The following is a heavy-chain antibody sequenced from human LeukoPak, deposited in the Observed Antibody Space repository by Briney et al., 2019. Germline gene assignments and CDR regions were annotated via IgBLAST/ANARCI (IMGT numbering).Heavy chain of an antibody. CDR2: ISYDGSNK. Sequence: GGSLRLSCAASGFTFSSYAMHWVRQAPGKGLEWVAVISYDGSNKYYADSVKGRFTISRDNSKNTPYLQMNSLRAEDTAVYYCARGKGDRGAIPFDYWGQGTLVTVSS. J-gene: IGHJ4*02. D-gene: IGHD3-10*01. CDR3: ARGKGDRGAIPFDY. V-gene: IGHV3-30*04. CDR1: GFTFSSYA.